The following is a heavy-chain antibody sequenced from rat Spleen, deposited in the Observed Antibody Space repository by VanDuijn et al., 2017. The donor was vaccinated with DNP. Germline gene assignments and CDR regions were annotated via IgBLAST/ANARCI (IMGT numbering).Heavy chain of an antibody. D-gene: IGHD1-4*01. J-gene: IGHJ1*01. CDR2: SHTGSGGI. Sequence: QVQLQQSGAELAKPGSSVKISCKASGYTFTSYYIGWIKQTTGQGLDYIGYSHTGSGGINYNEKFKGKATLTVDKSSSTAFMQLSSLTPDDSAVYYCARRRLPYWYFDFWGPGTMVTVSS. V-gene: IGHV1-43*01. CDR3: ARRRLPYWYFDF. CDR1: GYTFTSYY.